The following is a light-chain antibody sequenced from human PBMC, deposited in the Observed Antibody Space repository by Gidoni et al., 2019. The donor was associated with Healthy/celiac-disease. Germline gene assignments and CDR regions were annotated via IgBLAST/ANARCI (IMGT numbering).Light chain of an antibody. V-gene: IGLV1-47*01. CDR1: SSNIGSNY. Sequence: QSVLTQPPSASGTPGQRVTISCSGRSSNIGSNYVYWYQQLPGTAPKLLLYRNNQRPSGVPDRFSGSKSGTSASLAIGGLRSEDEADYYCAAWDDSLSGWVFGGGTKLTVL. CDR2: RNN. CDR3: AAWDDSLSGWV. J-gene: IGLJ3*02.